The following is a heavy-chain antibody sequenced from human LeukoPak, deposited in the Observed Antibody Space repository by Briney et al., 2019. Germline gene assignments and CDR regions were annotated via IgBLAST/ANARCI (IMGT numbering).Heavy chain of an antibody. D-gene: IGHD3-22*01. Sequence: PGGSLRLSCAASGLTFSNYWMSWVRQGPGKGLEWVANIKHDGSEKYYIDSVKGRFTISRDNAKNSLYLQMNSLRAEDTAVYYCARTDGSSGYYPFDYWGQGTLVTVSS. J-gene: IGHJ4*02. CDR2: IKHDGSEK. CDR1: GLTFSNYW. CDR3: ARTDGSSGYYPFDY. V-gene: IGHV3-7*01.